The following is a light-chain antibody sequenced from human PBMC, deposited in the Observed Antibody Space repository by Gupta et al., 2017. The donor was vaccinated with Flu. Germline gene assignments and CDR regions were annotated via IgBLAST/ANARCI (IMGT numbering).Light chain of an antibody. CDR3: HQRRDWPLT. CDR1: ETVSYF. CDR2: DAS. Sequence: EIVLTQSPATLSLSPGERATLSCRASETVSYFLVWYQQKLGQDPRLLIYDASHRATGIPARFSGSGSGTDFSLSISSLVPEDSAIYYCHQRRDWPLTFGQGTKLEI. V-gene: IGKV3-11*01. J-gene: IGKJ2*01.